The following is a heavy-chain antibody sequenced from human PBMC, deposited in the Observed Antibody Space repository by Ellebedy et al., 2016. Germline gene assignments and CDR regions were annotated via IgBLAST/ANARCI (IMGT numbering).Heavy chain of an antibody. Sequence: GSLRLXXTVTGGPVINGGSYWSWIRQPPGRGLEWIGYIYHTGSTKINPSLKSRVTMSVDTSKKELSLKLSSVIAADTAVYFCARGLYFDSSGYHYWFDPWGQGILVTVSS. J-gene: IGHJ5*02. CDR3: ARGLYFDSSGYHYWFDP. CDR2: IYHTGST. CDR1: GGPVINGGSY. V-gene: IGHV4-61*08. D-gene: IGHD3-22*01.